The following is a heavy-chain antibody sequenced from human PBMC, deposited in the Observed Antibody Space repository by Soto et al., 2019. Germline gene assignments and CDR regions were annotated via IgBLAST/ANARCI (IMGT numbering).Heavy chain of an antibody. CDR3: VRSPGWYKMAS. CDR2: MLHSGNT. J-gene: IGHJ5*02. V-gene: IGHV4-4*02. D-gene: IGHD6-19*01. CDR1: GDSVISNWW. Sequence: SETLSLTCAVSGDSVISNWWWGWVRQSPGKGVEWIADMLHSGNTNYSPSLESRVTLSVDKSKNQFSLKMTSMSAADTAVYFCVRSPGWYKMASWGQGILVTVSS.